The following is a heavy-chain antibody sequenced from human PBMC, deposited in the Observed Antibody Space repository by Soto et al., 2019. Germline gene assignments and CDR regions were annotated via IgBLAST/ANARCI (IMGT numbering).Heavy chain of an antibody. V-gene: IGHV1-2*02. D-gene: IGHD3-3*01. CDR3: ARDRVGFAVVTPAH. CDR1: GYTFTCCS. CDR2: ITPDSGDT. J-gene: IGHJ4*02. Sequence: ASVKVSCKASGYTFTCCSLHWVRQAPGQGLEWMGWITPDSGDTKYAQKFQGRVTMTRDTSISTVYMELTSLTSDDTAVYFCARDRVGFAVVTPAHWGQGTLVTVSS.